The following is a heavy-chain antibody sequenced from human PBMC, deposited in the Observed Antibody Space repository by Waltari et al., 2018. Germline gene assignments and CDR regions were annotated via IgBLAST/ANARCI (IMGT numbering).Heavy chain of an antibody. D-gene: IGHD5-12*01. J-gene: IGHJ6*02. Sequence: QVQLVQSGAEVKKPGSSVKVSCKASGGTFSSYAISWVRQAPGQGLEWMGGIIPSFGKPTYHRRFKARVTFPANESTSTASMGLCSLGSEDTAVYYGADLEKGYNYSPSYYGMDVWAQGPT. V-gene: IGHV1-69*01. CDR3: ADLEKGYNYSPSYYGMDV. CDR2: IIPSFGKP. CDR1: GGTFSSYA.